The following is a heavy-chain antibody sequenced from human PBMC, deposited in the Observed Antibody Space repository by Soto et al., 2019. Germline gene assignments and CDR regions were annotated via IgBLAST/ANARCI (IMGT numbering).Heavy chain of an antibody. J-gene: IGHJ4*02. V-gene: IGHV1-69*04. CDR2: IIPILGIA. D-gene: IGHD4-17*01. Sequence: VASVKVSCKASGGTFSSYTISWVRQAPGQGLEWMGRIIPILGIANYAQKFQGRVTITADKSTSTAYMELSSLRSEDTAVYYCARESYGVDDDYSHLTFGYWGQGTLVTVSS. CDR3: ARESYGVDDDYSHLTFGY. CDR1: GGTFSSYT.